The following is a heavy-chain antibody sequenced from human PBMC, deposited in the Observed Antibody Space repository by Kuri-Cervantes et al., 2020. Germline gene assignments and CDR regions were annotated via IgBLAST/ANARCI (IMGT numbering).Heavy chain of an antibody. CDR3: AGRGAGFPYYYYGMDV. CDR1: GGSISSGSYY. J-gene: IGHJ6*02. CDR2: IYYSGST. D-gene: IGHD3-9*01. V-gene: IGHV4-39*01. Sequence: SETLSLTCTVSGGSISSGSYYWGWIRQPPGKGLEWIGSIYYSGSTYYNPSLKSRVTISVDTSKNQFSLKLSSVTAADTAVYYCAGRGAGFPYYYYGMDVWGQGTTVTVSS.